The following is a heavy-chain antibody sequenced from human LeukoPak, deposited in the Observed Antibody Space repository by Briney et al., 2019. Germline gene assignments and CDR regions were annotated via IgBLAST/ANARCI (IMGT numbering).Heavy chain of an antibody. V-gene: IGHV3-21*01. CDR2: IVGSSST. J-gene: IGHJ4*02. CDR3: ARIGAGSSRDY. CDR1: GFXFSNFA. D-gene: IGHD6-13*01. Sequence: GGSLRLSCGASGFXFSNFAMTWVRQAPGKGLEWVSSIVGSSSTYYADSLKGRFTISRDNAKNSLYLQMNSLRAEDTAVYYCARIGAGSSRDYWGQGTLVTVSS.